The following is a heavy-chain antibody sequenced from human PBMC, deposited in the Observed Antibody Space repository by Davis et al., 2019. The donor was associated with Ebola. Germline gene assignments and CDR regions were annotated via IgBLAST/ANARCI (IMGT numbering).Heavy chain of an antibody. CDR2: IRSKANSYAT. V-gene: IGHV3-73*01. J-gene: IGHJ4*02. CDR1: GFTFSGSA. D-gene: IGHD3-3*01. Sequence: GESLKISCAASGFTFSGSAMHWVRQASGKGLEWVGRIRSKANSYATAYAASVKGRFTISRDDSKNTAYLQMNSLKTEDTAVYYCAGGDFWSGQFDYWGQGTLVTVSS. CDR3: AGGDFWSGQFDY.